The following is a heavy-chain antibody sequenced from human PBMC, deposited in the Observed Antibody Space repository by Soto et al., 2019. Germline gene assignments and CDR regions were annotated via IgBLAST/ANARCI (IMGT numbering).Heavy chain of an antibody. CDR2: IHYDGNA. V-gene: IGHV4-39*01. D-gene: IGHD3-3*01. J-gene: IGHJ4*02. CDR1: GGSINTYNLF. Sequence: QWQLQESGPGLVGPSETLSLTCTVSGGSINTYNLFWAWVRQPPGKGLEWIASIHYDGNAYYSPSLSARVTISRDTSDNRVSLEMTSVTAADTAVYYCARINVTIDLWGQGTLVTVSS. CDR3: ARINVTIDL.